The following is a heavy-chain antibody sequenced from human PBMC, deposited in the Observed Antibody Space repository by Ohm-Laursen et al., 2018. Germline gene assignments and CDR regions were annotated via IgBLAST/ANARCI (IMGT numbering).Heavy chain of an antibody. CDR2: INQDGSDK. D-gene: IGHD3-22*01. J-gene: IGHJ4*02. CDR1: GFSFSSYW. CDR3: ARDWHYYDNSGYYAY. V-gene: IGHV3-7*01. Sequence: SLRLSCAASGFSFSSYWMSWVRQAPGKGLEWVANINQDGSDKYYVDSVKGRFTISRDNAKNSLYLQMNSLRAEDTAVYYCARDWHYYDNSGYYAYWGQGTLVTVSS.